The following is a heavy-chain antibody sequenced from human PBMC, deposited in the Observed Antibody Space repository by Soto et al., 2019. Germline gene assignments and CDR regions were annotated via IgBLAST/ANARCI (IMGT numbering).Heavy chain of an antibody. CDR2: ISGSGGST. CDR3: AKVGVHYYDSSGYYQTPDY. CDR1: GFTFSSYA. D-gene: IGHD3-22*01. Sequence: GGSLRLSCAASGFTFSSYAMSWVRQAPGKGLEWVSAISGSGGSTYYADSVKGRFTISRDNSKNTLYLQMNSLRAEDTAVYYCAKVGVHYYDSSGYYQTPDYWGQGTLVTVSS. V-gene: IGHV3-23*01. J-gene: IGHJ4*02.